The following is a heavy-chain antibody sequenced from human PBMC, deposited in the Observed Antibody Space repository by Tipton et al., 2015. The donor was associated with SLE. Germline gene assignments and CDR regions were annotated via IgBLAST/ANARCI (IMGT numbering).Heavy chain of an antibody. CDR2: ICHSVRI. CDR1: GDSLTSEC. Sequence: LRLSCKVSGDSLTSECWGWIRQTPAKGLEWIGYICHSVRINYNPSLKSRVSISVDTSKNQFSLKLSSVTAADTAVYYCARLSAYYRVFDLWGQGTLVTVSS. D-gene: IGHD3-3*01. J-gene: IGHJ4*02. CDR3: ARLSAYYRVFDL. V-gene: IGHV4-59*12.